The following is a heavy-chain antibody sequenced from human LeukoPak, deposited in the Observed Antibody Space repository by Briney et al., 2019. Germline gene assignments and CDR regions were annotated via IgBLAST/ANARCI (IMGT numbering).Heavy chain of an antibody. CDR3: ARVGPSGSYYSY. CDR1: GFTFSSYG. V-gene: IGHV3-30*02. J-gene: IGHJ4*02. Sequence: GGSLRLSCAASGFTFSSYGMHWVRQAPVKGLEWVAFIRYDGSNKYYADSVKGRFTISRDNSKNTLYLQMNSLRAEDTAVYYCARVGPSGSYYSYWGQGTLVTVSS. D-gene: IGHD1-26*01. CDR2: IRYDGSNK.